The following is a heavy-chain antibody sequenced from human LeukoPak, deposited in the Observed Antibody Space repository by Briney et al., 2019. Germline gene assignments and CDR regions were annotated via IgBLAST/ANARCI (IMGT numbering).Heavy chain of an antibody. V-gene: IGHV3-66*01. CDR1: GFTVSSNY. CDR2: IYSGGST. D-gene: IGHD2/OR15-2a*01. J-gene: IGHJ6*02. Sequence: GGSLRLSCAASGFTVSSNYMSWVRQAPGKGLEWVSIIYSGGSTYYADSVKGRFTISRDNSKNTLYLQMSSLRVEDTAVYYCARDSSLNSYYYYGMDVWGQGTTVTVSS. CDR3: ARDSSLNSYYYYGMDV.